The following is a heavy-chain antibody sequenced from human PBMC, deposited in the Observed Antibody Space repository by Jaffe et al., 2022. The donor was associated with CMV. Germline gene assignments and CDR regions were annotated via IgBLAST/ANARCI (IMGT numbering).Heavy chain of an antibody. D-gene: IGHD3-3*01. Sequence: EVQLLESGGGLVQPGGSLRLSCAASGFTFSSYAMSWVRQAPGKGLEWVSAISGSGGSTYYADSVKGRFTISRDNSKNTLYLQMNSLRAEDTAVYYCAKVPITIFGVVGYYFDYWGQGTLVTVSS. V-gene: IGHV3-23*01. CDR2: ISGSGGST. CDR1: GFTFSSYA. J-gene: IGHJ4*02. CDR3: AKVPITIFGVVGYYFDY.